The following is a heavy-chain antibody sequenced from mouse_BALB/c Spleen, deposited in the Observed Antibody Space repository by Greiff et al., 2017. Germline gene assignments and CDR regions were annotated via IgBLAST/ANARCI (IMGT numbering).Heavy chain of an antibody. CDR3: ARSERFAY. CDR1: GYSITSDYA. Sequence: EVQLQESGPGLVKPSQSLSLTCTVTGYSITSDYAWNWIRQFPGNQLEWMGYISYSGSTSYNPSLKSRISITRDTSKNQFFLQLNSVTTEDTATYYCARSERFAYWGQGTLVTVSA. V-gene: IGHV3-2*02. J-gene: IGHJ3*01. CDR2: ISYSGST.